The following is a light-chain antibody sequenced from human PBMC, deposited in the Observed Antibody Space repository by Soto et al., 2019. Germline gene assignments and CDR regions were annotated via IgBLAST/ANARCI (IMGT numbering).Light chain of an antibody. V-gene: IGKV3-11*01. CDR1: QSVSSY. CDR2: DAS. Sequence: EIVLTQSPATLSLSPGERATLSCRASQSVSSYLASYQQKPGQAPRLLIYDASNTATGSPARFSGSGSAPVFALTISSVVPEDFGVYCCDQRSHWPGDTVGQGTKLVLK. J-gene: IGKJ2*01. CDR3: DQRSHWPGDT.